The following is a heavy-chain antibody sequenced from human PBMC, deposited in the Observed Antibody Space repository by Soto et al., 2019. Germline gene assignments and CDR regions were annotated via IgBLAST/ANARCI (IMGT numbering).Heavy chain of an antibody. CDR2: IYYSGTT. V-gene: IGHV4-39*01. CDR1: GGSIISSTYF. CDR3: ATMHDYGGLNNWFDP. Sequence: SETLSLTCTVSGGSIISSTYFWGWIRQPPGKGLEWIGSIYYSGTTYYNPSLKSRVTISVDTSKNQFSLKLSSVTAADTAVYYCATMHDYGGLNNWFDPWGQGTLVTVSS. J-gene: IGHJ5*02. D-gene: IGHD4-17*01.